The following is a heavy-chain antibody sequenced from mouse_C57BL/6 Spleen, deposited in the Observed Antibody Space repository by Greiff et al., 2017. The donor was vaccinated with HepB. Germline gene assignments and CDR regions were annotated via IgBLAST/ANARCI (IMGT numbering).Heavy chain of an antibody. CDR1: GYTFTSYW. V-gene: IGHV1-52*01. Sequence: QVQLQQSGAELVRPGSSVKLSCKASGYTFTSYWMHWVKQRPIQGLEWIGNIDPSDSETHYNQKFKDKATLTVDKSSSTAYMQLSSLTSEDSAVYYCARELTTVVAEDYFDYWGQGTTLTVSS. J-gene: IGHJ2*01. CDR2: IDPSDSET. CDR3: ARELTTVVAEDYFDY. D-gene: IGHD1-1*01.